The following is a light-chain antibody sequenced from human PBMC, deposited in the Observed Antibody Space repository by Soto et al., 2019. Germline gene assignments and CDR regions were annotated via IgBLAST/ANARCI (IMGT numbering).Light chain of an antibody. CDR1: HSVNSH. J-gene: IGKJ5*01. CDR2: GAS. CDR3: QQYKNWHL. Sequence: IKMTKCPATFSVSRGERFTLSCRTSHSVNSHVAWYQQKPGQAPRLLLYGASTRATGIPVRFSGSGFGTEFTLTISRLQSEDFAVYYCQQYKNWHLFGQGTRLEIK. V-gene: IGKV3-15*01.